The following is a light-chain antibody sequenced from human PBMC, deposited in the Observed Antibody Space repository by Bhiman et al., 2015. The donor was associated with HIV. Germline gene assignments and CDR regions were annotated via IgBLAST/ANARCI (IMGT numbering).Light chain of an antibody. CDR2: DVS. J-gene: IGLJ2*01. V-gene: IGLV2-23*02. CDR3: CSYAGSKTHVL. Sequence: QSALTQPASVSGSPGQSITISCTGTNNDVGGYHFVSWYQHHPDRAPKLLIFDVSQRPSDVSDRFSGSKSGNTASLTISGLQAEDEADYYCCSYAGSKTHVLFGGGTKLTVL. CDR1: NNDVGGYHF.